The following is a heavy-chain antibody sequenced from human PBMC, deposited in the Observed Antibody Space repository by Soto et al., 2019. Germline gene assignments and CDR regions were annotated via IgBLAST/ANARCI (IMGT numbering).Heavy chain of an antibody. D-gene: IGHD2-8*01. CDR3: ARLIGNSWLDS. CDR2: TYYRSKWYN. CDR1: GDSVSSNSAT. V-gene: IGHV6-1*01. Sequence: SQTLSLTYAISGDSVSSNSATSDWIRQSPSRGLEWLGRTYYRSKWYNDYAVSVKGRITINPDTSNNQLSLQLNSVTPDDTAVYYCARLIGNSWLDSWGQGTLVTVS. J-gene: IGHJ5*01.